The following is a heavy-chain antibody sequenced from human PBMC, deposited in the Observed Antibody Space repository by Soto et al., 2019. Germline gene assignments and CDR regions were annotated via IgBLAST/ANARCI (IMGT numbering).Heavy chain of an antibody. J-gene: IGHJ4*02. CDR2: ISSSGNYI. CDR3: ANGYGSTI. CDR1: QFSFSSYW. V-gene: IGHV3-21*01. D-gene: IGHD3-10*01. Sequence: GGSLRLSCAASQFSFSSYWMNWVRQAPGKGLEWVSSISSSGNYIYYADSVKGRFTISRDNAKNSLYLQMNSLRAEDTAVYYCANGYGSTIWGQGTLVTVSS.